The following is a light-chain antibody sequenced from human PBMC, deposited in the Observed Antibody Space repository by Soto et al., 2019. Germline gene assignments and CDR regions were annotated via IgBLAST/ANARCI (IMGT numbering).Light chain of an antibody. Sequence: EIVLTQSPGTLSLSPGDRATLSCRASQSVTGSYLAWYQHKPGQAPSLLIYGASSRATGIPNRFSGSGSGTDFNLTISGLEPEDFAVYYCQQYGTSPRSFGQRTKVEIK. CDR3: QQYGTSPRS. V-gene: IGKV3-20*01. CDR2: GAS. J-gene: IGKJ1*01. CDR1: QSVTGSY.